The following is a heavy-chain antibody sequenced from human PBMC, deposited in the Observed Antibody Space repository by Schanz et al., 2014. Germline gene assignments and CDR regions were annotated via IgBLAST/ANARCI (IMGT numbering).Heavy chain of an antibody. CDR1: GFTFSNYW. CDR3: ARENLNWEAFDI. Sequence: EVQLVESGGGLVQPGESLRVSCAASGFTFSNYWMSWVRQAPGKGLEWVANIRQEGSEKYYVDSVKGRFTISRDNAKNSLYLEMTSLRGEDTAVYYCARENLNWEAFDIWGQGTVVTVSS. J-gene: IGHJ3*02. CDR2: IRQEGSEK. D-gene: IGHD7-27*01. V-gene: IGHV3-7*03.